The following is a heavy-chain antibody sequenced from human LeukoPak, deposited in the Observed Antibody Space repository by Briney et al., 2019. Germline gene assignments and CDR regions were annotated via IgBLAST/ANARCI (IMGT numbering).Heavy chain of an antibody. Sequence: PSETLSLTCTVSGGSISSSSYYWGWIRQPPGNGLEWIGSIYYSGSTYYNPSLKSRVTISVDTSKNQFSLKLSSVTAADTAVYYCARRALIYGSGSYYNYDYYYYMDVWGKGTTVTISS. CDR3: ARRALIYGSGSYYNYDYYYYMDV. CDR2: IYYSGST. J-gene: IGHJ6*03. V-gene: IGHV4-39*01. CDR1: GGSISSSSYY. D-gene: IGHD3-10*01.